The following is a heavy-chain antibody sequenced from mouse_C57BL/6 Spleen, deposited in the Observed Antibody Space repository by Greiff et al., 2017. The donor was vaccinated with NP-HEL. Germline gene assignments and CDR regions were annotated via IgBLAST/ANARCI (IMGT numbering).Heavy chain of an antibody. CDR3: TTSNYVGYAMDY. V-gene: IGHV14-4*01. J-gene: IGHJ4*01. Sequence: EVQLQQSGAELVRPGASVKLSCTASGFNIKDDYMHWVKQRPEQGLEWIGWIDPENGDTEYASKFQGKATITADTSSNTAYLQLRNVTSEDTAVYYCTTSNYVGYAMDYWGQGTSVTVSS. CDR2: IDPENGDT. CDR1: GFNIKDDY. D-gene: IGHD2-5*01.